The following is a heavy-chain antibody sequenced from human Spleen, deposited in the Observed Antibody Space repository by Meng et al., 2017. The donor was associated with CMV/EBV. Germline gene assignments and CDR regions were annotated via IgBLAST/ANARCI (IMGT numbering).Heavy chain of an antibody. CDR1: GGSISSSSYY. CDR3: AREVAVTMVRGVIITNYFDY. D-gene: IGHD3-10*01. CDR2: IYYSGST. Sequence: SETLSLTCTVSGGSISSSSYYWGWIRQPPGKGLEWIGSIYYSGSTYYNPSLKSRVTISVDTSKNQFSLKLSSVTAADTAVYYCAREVAVTMVRGVIITNYFDYWGQGTLVTVSS. V-gene: IGHV4-39*07. J-gene: IGHJ4*02.